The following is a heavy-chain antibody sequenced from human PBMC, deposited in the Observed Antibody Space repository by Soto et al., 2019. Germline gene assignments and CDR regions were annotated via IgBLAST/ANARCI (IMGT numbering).Heavy chain of an antibody. J-gene: IGHJ5*02. CDR3: ARGSAISSEPFDP. CDR1: GFTVSSNY. Sequence: GGALRLSCAASGFTVSSNYMSWVRQAPGKGLEWVSVIYSGGSTYYADSVKGPFTISRDNSKNTLYLQMNSLRAEDTAVYYCARGSAISSEPFDPWGQGTLVTVSS. CDR2: IYSGGST. D-gene: IGHD2-21*01. V-gene: IGHV3-53*01.